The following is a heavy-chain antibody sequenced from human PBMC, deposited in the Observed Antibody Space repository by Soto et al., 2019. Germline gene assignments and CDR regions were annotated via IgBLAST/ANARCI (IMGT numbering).Heavy chain of an antibody. V-gene: IGHV4-39*01. J-gene: IGHJ5*02. CDR3: AGGYCSGGRCDEHSS. Sequence: QLRLQESGPGLVKPSETLSLTCTVSGASISSSNLYWGWIRQPPGKGLEWIGNIHDRGSTSYKPYLKSRGILSVGTSKNQFSLKLNSVSAADTAVYYCAGGYCSGGRCDEHSSWGQGTMVTVSS. CDR2: IHDRGST. CDR1: GASISSSNLY. D-gene: IGHD2-15*01.